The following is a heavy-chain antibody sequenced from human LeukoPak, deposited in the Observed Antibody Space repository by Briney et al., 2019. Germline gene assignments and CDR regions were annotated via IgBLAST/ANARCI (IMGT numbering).Heavy chain of an antibody. D-gene: IGHD1-26*01. Sequence: SETLSLTCTVSGGSISSSSYYWGWIRQPPGKGLEWIGSIYYSGSTNYNPSLKSRVTISVDTSKNQFSLKLSSVTAADTAVYYCARVPGGSYYHYYYYMDVWGKGTTVTVSS. CDR3: ARVPGGSYYHYYYYMDV. V-gene: IGHV4-39*07. CDR2: IYYSGST. J-gene: IGHJ6*03. CDR1: GGSISSSSYY.